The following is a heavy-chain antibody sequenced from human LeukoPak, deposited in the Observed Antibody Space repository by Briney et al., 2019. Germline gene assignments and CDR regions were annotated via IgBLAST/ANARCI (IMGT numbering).Heavy chain of an antibody. CDR2: IYHSGTT. Sequence: PSETLSLTCAVSGVAISRGGYAWNWIRQPPGKGLEWIAYIYHSGTTYYNPSLKSRATISVDTSKNQFSLKLSSVTVADTAVYYCVRGRYSSGWFKDKNWFDPWGQGIPVTVSS. CDR3: VRGRYSSGWFKDKNWFDP. CDR1: GVAISRGGYA. D-gene: IGHD6-19*01. J-gene: IGHJ5*02. V-gene: IGHV4-30-4*07.